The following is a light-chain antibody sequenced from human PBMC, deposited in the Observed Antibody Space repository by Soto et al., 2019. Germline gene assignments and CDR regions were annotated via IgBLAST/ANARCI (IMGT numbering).Light chain of an antibody. CDR2: DVS. J-gene: IGLJ1*01. CDR1: SSDVGGYNY. CDR3: CSYAGSSYV. V-gene: IGLV2-11*01. Sequence: QSVLTQPRSVSGSPGQSVTISCTGTSSDVGGYNYVSWYQQHPGKAPKLMIYDVSKRPSGVPDRFSGSKSGNTASLTISGLQAEDEAYYYCCSYAGSSYVFGTGTKVTVL.